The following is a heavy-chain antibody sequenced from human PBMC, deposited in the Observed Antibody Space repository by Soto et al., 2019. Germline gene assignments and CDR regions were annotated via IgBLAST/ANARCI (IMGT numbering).Heavy chain of an antibody. Sequence: PGGSLRLSCAVSGFTFSSYSMNWVRQAPGKGLEWVSSISSSSSYIYYADSVKGRFTISRDNAKNSLYLQMNSLRAEDTAVYYCAGEYCSSTSCYTRPPDYGMDVWGQGTTVTVSS. CDR2: ISSSSSYI. CDR3: AGEYCSSTSCYTRPPDYGMDV. CDR1: GFTFSSYS. J-gene: IGHJ6*02. V-gene: IGHV3-21*01. D-gene: IGHD2-2*02.